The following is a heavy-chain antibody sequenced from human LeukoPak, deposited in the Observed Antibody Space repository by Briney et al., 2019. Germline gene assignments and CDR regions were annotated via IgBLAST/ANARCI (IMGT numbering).Heavy chain of an antibody. D-gene: IGHD2-2*01. CDR1: GGSISSSSYY. CDR2: IYYSGST. CDR3: ARGLGYCSSTSCYAGMRRINWFDP. V-gene: IGHV4-39*01. J-gene: IGHJ5*02. Sequence: SETLSLTCTVSGGSISSSSYYWGWIRQPPGKGLEWIGSIYYSGSTYYNPSLKSRVTISVDTSKNQFSLKLSSVTAADTAVYYCARGLGYCSSTSCYAGMRRINWFDPWGQGTLVTVSS.